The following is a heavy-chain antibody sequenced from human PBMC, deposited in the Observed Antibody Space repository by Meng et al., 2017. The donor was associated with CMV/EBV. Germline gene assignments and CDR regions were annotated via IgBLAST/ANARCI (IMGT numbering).Heavy chain of an antibody. CDR3: ARGGSSSSYYNWFDP. CDR2: INHRGRT. D-gene: IGHD6-13*01. Sequence: YGGSLSGYYWSWIRQPPGKGLGWIGEINHRGRTNYNPSLKSRVTISVDTSKNQFSLKLSSVTAADTAVYYCARGGSSSSYYNWFDPWGQGTLVTVSS. J-gene: IGHJ5*02. CDR1: GGSLSGYY. V-gene: IGHV4-34*01.